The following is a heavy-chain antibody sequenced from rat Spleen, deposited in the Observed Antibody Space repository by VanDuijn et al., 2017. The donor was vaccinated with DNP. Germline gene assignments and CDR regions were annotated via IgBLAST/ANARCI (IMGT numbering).Heavy chain of an antibody. CDR2: IIYDGSRT. J-gene: IGHJ2*01. CDR1: GFTFGDYA. CDR3: ARGELFDY. D-gene: IGHD5-1*01. Sequence: EVQLVESGGGLVQPGNSLKLSCAASGFTFGDYAMAWVRQAPKKGLEWVATIIYDGSRTYYPDSVKGRFTISRDNAKNTLYLQMNSLRSEDTATYYCARGELFDYWGQGVMVTVSS. V-gene: IGHV5-17*01.